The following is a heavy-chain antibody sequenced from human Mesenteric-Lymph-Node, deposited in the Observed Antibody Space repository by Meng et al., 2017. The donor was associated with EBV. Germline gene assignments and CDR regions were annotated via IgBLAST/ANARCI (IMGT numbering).Heavy chain of an antibody. CDR1: GYSYNGYY. Sequence: QEQGVQVGAELKKPGASVKVSCKASGYSYNGYYIHWVRQAPGQGLEWMGRINPESGDTTYAENFQGRVVMTGDTSVSTAYVELSSLTSDDTAVYYCSQTDYFDNTGYYWGQGTLVTVSS. D-gene: IGHD3-22*01. CDR2: INPESGDT. J-gene: IGHJ4*02. V-gene: IGHV1-2*06. CDR3: SQTDYFDNTGYY.